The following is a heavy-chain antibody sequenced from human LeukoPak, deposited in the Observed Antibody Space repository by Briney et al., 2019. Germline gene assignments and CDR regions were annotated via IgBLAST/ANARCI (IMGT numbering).Heavy chain of an antibody. CDR1: GFTFSSYE. D-gene: IGHD2-2*01. J-gene: IGHJ4*02. Sequence: LRLSCVASGFTFSSYEMNWVRQAPGKGLEWIGEINHSGRTNYNPSLQSRVTISLDTTRSQFSLILRSVTAADTAVYYCARDPCSSINCPLRFWGQGTLVTVSS. V-gene: IGHV4-34*01. CDR3: ARDPCSSINCPLRF. CDR2: INHSGRT.